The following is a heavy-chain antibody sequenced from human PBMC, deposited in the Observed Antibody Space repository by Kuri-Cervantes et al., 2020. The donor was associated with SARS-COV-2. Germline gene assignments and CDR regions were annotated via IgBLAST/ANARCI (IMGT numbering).Heavy chain of an antibody. V-gene: IGHV4-59*01. J-gene: IGHJ5*02. Sequence: SETLPLTCTVSGGSISSYYWSWIRQPPGKGLEWIGYIYHSGSTNYNPSLKSRVTISVDTSKNQFSLKLSSVTAADTAVYYCARSPGIAAAGTNWFDPWGQGTLVTVPQ. CDR1: GGSISSYY. D-gene: IGHD6-13*01. CDR3: ARSPGIAAAGTNWFDP. CDR2: IYHSGST.